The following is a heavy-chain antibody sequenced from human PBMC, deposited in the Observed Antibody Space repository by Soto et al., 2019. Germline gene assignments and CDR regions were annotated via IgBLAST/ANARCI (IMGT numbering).Heavy chain of an antibody. CDR2: IYYSGST. CDR1: GGSISSGGYY. J-gene: IGHJ4*02. Sequence: QVQLQESGPGLVKPSQTLSLTCTVSGGSISSGGYYWTWIRQHPGKGLEWIGYIYYSGSTYYNPSLQSRITISVDTSKNQFSLRLSSVTAAATAVYYCARSSTSANYFDYWGQGTLVTVSS. CDR3: ARSSTSANYFDY. D-gene: IGHD2-2*01. V-gene: IGHV4-31*03.